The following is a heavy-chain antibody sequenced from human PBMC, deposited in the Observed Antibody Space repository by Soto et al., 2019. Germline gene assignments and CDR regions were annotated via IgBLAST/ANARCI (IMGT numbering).Heavy chain of an antibody. CDR2: VYHSGTT. D-gene: IGHD6-13*01. Sequence: SETLSLTCGVSGYSISSGYYWGWIRQPPGKGLEWIGSVYHSGTTYYNPSLKRRVTISLDTSKNQFSLRLTSVTAADTAMYFCTRSLYSSSWYAGSWGQGTLVTVSS. V-gene: IGHV4-38-2*01. J-gene: IGHJ4*02. CDR3: TRSLYSSSWYAGS. CDR1: GYSISSGYY.